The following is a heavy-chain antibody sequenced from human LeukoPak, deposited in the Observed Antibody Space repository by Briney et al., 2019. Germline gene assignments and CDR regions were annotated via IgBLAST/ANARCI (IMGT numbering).Heavy chain of an antibody. D-gene: IGHD3-10*01. CDR2: IYHSGGT. Sequence: SETLSLTCTVSGNSISSGYYWGWIRQPPGNGLEWIGSIYHSGGTYYNLSLKSRVTISVDTSKNQFSLKLSSVTAADTAVYYCARGMVRGVIVDYWGQGTLVTVSS. CDR1: GNSISSGYY. V-gene: IGHV4-38-2*02. J-gene: IGHJ4*02. CDR3: ARGMVRGVIVDY.